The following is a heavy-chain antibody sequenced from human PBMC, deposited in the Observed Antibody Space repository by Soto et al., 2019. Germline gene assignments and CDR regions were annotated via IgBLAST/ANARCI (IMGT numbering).Heavy chain of an antibody. V-gene: IGHV3-48*01. CDR3: ARDKGRSPLDY. CDR2: ISSSSNTI. J-gene: IGHJ4*02. Sequence: EVQLVESGGGLVQPGGSLRLSCAASGFTFSSYSMNWVRQAPGKGLEWVSYISSSSNTIYYADSVKGRFTISRDNAKNSRYLQMNSLRAEDTAVYYCARDKGRSPLDYWGQGTLVTVSS. CDR1: GFTFSSYS. D-gene: IGHD2-15*01.